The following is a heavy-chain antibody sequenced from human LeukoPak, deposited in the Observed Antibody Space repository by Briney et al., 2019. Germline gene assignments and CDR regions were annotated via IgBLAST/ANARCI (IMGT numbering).Heavy chain of an antibody. CDR3: ARVVGLTGYSSSWYSGYYYYMDV. D-gene: IGHD6-13*01. Sequence: PSETLSLTCTVSGGSISSYYWSWIRQPAGKGLEWIGRIYTSGSTNYNPSLKSRVTMSVDTSKNQFSLKLSSVTAADTAVYYCARVVGLTGYSSSWYSGYYYYMDVWGKGTTVTVSS. CDR2: IYTSGST. J-gene: IGHJ6*03. CDR1: GGSISSYY. V-gene: IGHV4-4*07.